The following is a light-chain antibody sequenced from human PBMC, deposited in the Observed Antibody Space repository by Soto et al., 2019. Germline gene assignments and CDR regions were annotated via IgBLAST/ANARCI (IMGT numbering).Light chain of an antibody. J-gene: IGKJ2*01. CDR3: QQYGTSLYP. V-gene: IGKV3-20*01. CDR1: QRVSSSY. CDR2: GAS. Sequence: DTVLTQSPGTLSLSPGERATLSCRASQRVSSSYLAWYQQKPGQAPRLLIDGASTRATGIPDRFSGSGSGKAFTLSNSRLEREDISVYYCQQYGTSLYPVGQGPKLEIK.